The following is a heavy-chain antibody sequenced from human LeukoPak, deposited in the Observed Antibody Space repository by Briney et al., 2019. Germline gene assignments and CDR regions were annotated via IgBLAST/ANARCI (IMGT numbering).Heavy chain of an antibody. CDR2: FHYTGST. CDR3: ARGNAN. Sequence: SETLSLTCTVSGGSISGYYWSWIRQPPGKGLEWIGYFHYTGSTSSNPSLKSRVTISLDTSKNQFFLKLSSVTAADTALYYCARGNANWGQGTLVTVSS. J-gene: IGHJ4*02. CDR1: GGSISGYY. V-gene: IGHV4-59*01.